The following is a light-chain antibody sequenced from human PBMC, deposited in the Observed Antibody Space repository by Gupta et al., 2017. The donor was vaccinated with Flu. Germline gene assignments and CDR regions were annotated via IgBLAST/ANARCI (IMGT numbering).Light chain of an antibody. Sequence: EIVLTQSPDTLSLSPGERATLSCRASQSSSSSYLAWYQQKPGQAPRLLIYGATSRATGIPDRFSGSASGALFTLTISRLEPDDFAVYYCQQYGSAPWTFGQGTKVEI. CDR2: GAT. CDR1: QSSSSSY. V-gene: IGKV3-20*01. J-gene: IGKJ1*01. CDR3: QQYGSAPWT.